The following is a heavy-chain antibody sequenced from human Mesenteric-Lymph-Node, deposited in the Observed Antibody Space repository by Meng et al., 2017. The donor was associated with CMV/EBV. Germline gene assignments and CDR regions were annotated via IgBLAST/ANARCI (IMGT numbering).Heavy chain of an antibody. CDR3: AKLLSWYYFDY. D-gene: IGHD2-21*02. V-gene: IGHV3-7*01. CDR2: INQDGSEK. CDR1: EFIFSNYW. Sequence: GGSLRLSCAASEFIFSNYWMTWVRQAPGKGLEWVANINQDGSEKYYVDSVKGRFTISRDNAKNSLYLQMDSLRAEDTAVYYCAKLLSWYYFDYWGQGTLVTVSS. J-gene: IGHJ4*02.